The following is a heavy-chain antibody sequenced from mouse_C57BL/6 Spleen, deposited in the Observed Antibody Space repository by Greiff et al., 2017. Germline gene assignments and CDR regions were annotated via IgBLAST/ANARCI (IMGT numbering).Heavy chain of an antibody. J-gene: IGHJ4*01. V-gene: IGHV1-82*01. CDR3: ARSGYDVAMDY. Sequence: VQLQQSGPELVKPGASVKISCKASGYAFSSSWMNWVKQRPGKGLEWIGRIYPGDGDTNYNGKFKGKATLTADKSSSTAYMQLSILTSEDAAVYFCARSGYDVAMDYWGQGTSVTVSS. CDR2: IYPGDGDT. D-gene: IGHD2-2*01. CDR1: GYAFSSSW.